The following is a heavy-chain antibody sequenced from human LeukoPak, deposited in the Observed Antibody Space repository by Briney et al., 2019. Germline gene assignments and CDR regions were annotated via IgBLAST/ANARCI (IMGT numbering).Heavy chain of an antibody. Sequence: EGSLRLSCAASGFTFSSYAMHWVRQAPGKGLEWVAVISYDGSNKYYADSVKGRFTISRDNSKNTLYLQMNSLRAEDTAVYYCARVDYYDSSGYFDYWGQGTLVTVSS. D-gene: IGHD3-22*01. CDR2: ISYDGSNK. V-gene: IGHV3-30-3*01. J-gene: IGHJ4*02. CDR1: GFTFSSYA. CDR3: ARVDYYDSSGYFDY.